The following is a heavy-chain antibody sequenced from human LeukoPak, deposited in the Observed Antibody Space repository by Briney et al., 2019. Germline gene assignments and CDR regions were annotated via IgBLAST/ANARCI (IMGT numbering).Heavy chain of an antibody. CDR2: ISGSGGST. J-gene: IGHJ4*02. Sequence: GGSLRLSCAASGFTFSSYAMSWVRQAPGKGLEWVAVISGSGGSTYYADSVKGRFTISRDKSTNTLYLQMNSLRAEDKAVYYCAKAAGYYDILTGYIDYWGQGTLVTVSS. V-gene: IGHV3-23*01. D-gene: IGHD3-9*01. CDR1: GFTFSSYA. CDR3: AKAAGYYDILTGYIDY.